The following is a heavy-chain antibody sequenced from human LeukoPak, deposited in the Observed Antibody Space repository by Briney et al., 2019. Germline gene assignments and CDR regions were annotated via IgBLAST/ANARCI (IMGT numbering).Heavy chain of an antibody. Sequence: GGSLRLSCVASGFPFRSFSMNWVRQAPGKWLEWVSSISSSSTYIYYADSVKGRFTISRDNAKNSLYLQMNSLRVEDTAVYYCARAEGSGSSFDYWGQGTLVTVSS. CDR3: ARAEGSGSSFDY. J-gene: IGHJ4*02. V-gene: IGHV3-21*01. D-gene: IGHD3-10*01. CDR1: GFPFRSFS. CDR2: ISSSSTYI.